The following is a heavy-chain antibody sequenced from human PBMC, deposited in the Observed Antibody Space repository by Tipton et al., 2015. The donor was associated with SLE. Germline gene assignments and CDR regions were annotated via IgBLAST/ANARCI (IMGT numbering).Heavy chain of an antibody. CDR2: INGDGSST. J-gene: IGHJ6*03. CDR1: GFTFSSYW. V-gene: IGHV3-74*01. Sequence: GSLRLSCAASGFTFSSYWMSWVRQAPGKGLVWVSRINGDGSSTSYADSVKGRFTISRDNAKNTLYLQMNSLRAEDTAVYYCARDASDFWNYYYYMDVWGKGTTVTVSS. D-gene: IGHD3-3*01. CDR3: ARDASDFWNYYYYMDV.